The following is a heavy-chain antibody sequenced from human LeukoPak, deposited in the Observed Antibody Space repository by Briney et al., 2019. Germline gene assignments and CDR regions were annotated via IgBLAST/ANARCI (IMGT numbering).Heavy chain of an antibody. V-gene: IGHV4-59*01. J-gene: IGHJ5*01. CDR3: ARVVPAAMDASGWYDC. CDR1: GGSISSYY. Sequence: SETLSLTCTVSGGSISSYYWSWIRQPPGKGLEWIGHIYYSGSTNYNPSLKSRVTISVDTSKNQFSLKLSSVTAADTAVYYCARVVPAAMDASGWYDCWGQGTLVTVSS. CDR2: IYYSGST. D-gene: IGHD2-2*01.